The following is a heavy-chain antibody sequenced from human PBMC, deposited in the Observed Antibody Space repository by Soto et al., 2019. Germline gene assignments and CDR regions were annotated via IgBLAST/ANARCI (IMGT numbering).Heavy chain of an antibody. CDR2: IKSKTDGGTT. V-gene: IGHV3-15*01. Sequence: EVQLVESGGGLVKPGGSLRLSCAASGFTFSNAWMSWVRQAPGKGLEWVGRIKSKTDGGTTDYAAPVKGRFTISRDDSKNTLYLQMNSLKTEATAVYYCTTDSAITFGGVIVSAFDIWGQGTMVTVSS. CDR3: TTDSAITFGGVIVSAFDI. J-gene: IGHJ3*02. D-gene: IGHD3-16*02. CDR1: GFTFSNAW.